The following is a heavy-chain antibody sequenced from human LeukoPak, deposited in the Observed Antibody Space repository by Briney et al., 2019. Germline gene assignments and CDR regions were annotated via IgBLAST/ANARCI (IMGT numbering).Heavy chain of an antibody. D-gene: IGHD4/OR15-4a*01. V-gene: IGHV4-34*01. CDR3: ARVGANYAGS. Sequence: PSETLSLTCAVYGGSFSGYYWSWIRQPPGEGLEWIGEINHSGSTNYNPSLKSRVTISVDTSKNQFSLKLSSVTAADTAVYYCARVGANYAGSWGQGTLVTVSS. CDR2: INHSGST. CDR1: GGSFSGYY. J-gene: IGHJ5*02.